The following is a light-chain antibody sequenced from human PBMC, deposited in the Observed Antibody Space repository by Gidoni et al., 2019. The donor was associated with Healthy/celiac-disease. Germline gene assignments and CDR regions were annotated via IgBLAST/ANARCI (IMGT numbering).Light chain of an antibody. CDR1: SSDVCGYNY. J-gene: IGLJ2*01. V-gene: IGLV2-14*01. CDR2: DVS. CDR3: SSYTSSSVV. Sequence: QSALTQPASVPGSPGQSITISCTGTSSDVCGYNYVSWYQQIPGKAPNLMIYDVSNRPSGVSNRFSGSKSGNTASLTISGLQAEDEADYYCSSYTSSSVVFGGGTKLTVL.